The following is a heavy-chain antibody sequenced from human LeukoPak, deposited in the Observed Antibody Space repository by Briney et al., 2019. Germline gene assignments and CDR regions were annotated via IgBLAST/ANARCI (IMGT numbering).Heavy chain of an antibody. J-gene: IGHJ4*02. Sequence: ASVKVSCKVSGYTLTELSMHWVRQAPGKGLEWMRGFDPEDGETIYAQKFQGRVTMTEDTSTDTAYMELSSLRSEDTAVYYCATEGLGKAWEPSFDYWGQGTLVTVSS. CDR1: GYTLTELS. V-gene: IGHV1-24*01. CDR2: FDPEDGET. CDR3: ATEGLGKAWEPSFDY. D-gene: IGHD1-26*01.